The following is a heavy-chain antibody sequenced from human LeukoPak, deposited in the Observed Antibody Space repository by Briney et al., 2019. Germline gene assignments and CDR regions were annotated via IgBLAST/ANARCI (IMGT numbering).Heavy chain of an antibody. J-gene: IGHJ4*02. CDR2: INPNSGGT. D-gene: IGHD2-21*02. CDR3: AREAYCGGDCYSFCF. V-gene: IGHV1-2*02. CDR1: GYTFTGSY. Sequence: ASVKVSCKASGYTFTGSYMHWVRQAPGQGLEWMGWINPNSGGTNYAQKFQGRVTMTRDTSISTAYMELSRLRSDDTAVYYCAREAYCGGDCYSFCFWGQGTLVTVSS.